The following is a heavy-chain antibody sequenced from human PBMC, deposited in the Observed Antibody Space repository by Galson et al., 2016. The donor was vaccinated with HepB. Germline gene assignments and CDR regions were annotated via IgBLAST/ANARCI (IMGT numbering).Heavy chain of an antibody. Sequence: SLRLSCAGSGCTFNSYAMNWVRQAPGKGLEWISLISDNGHATYYADPVRGRFSIARDNSKNTLYLQMNSLRADDTAVYYCAKCPPGTRGSLDSWGQGTLVTVSS. J-gene: IGHJ4*02. D-gene: IGHD1-14*01. CDR2: ISDNGHAT. V-gene: IGHV3-23*01. CDR1: GCTFNSYA. CDR3: AKCPPGTRGSLDS.